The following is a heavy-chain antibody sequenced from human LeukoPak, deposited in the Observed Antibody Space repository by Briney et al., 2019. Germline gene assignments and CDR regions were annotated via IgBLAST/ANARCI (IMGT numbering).Heavy chain of an antibody. V-gene: IGHV1-18*01. CDR3: ARDFPPNYGSDPLYFYMDV. Sequence: ASVKVSCKASGYTFTSYGITWVRQAPGRGLEWMGWISAYNGNTNYAQNLQGRVTMTTDTSTSTAYMELRSLRSDDTAVYYCARDFPPNYGSDPLYFYMDVWGKGTTVTISS. CDR1: GYTFTSYG. D-gene: IGHD3-10*01. J-gene: IGHJ6*03. CDR2: ISAYNGNT.